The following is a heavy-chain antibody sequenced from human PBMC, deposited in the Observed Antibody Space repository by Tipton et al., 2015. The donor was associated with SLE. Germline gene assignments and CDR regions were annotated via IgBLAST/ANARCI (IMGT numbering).Heavy chain of an antibody. V-gene: IGHV1-2*02. Sequence: QLVQSGAEVKKPGASVKVSCKASGYTFTNYGISWVRQAPGQGLEWMGWINPSSGGTNYAQKFQGRVTMTRDTSISTAYMELSRLRSDDTAVYYCAREITTSGYYYYGMDVWGQGTTVTVSS. CDR1: GYTFTNYG. CDR3: AREITTSGYYYYGMDV. D-gene: IGHD3-3*01. CDR2: INPSSGGT. J-gene: IGHJ6*02.